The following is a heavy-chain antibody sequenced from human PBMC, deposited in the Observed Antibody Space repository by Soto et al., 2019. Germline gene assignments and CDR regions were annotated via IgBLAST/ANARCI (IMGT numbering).Heavy chain of an antibody. D-gene: IGHD3-10*01. CDR3: TRDRVKIRGGYYHYYGMDV. CDR1: EFTFSVYS. J-gene: IGHJ6*02. CDR2: ISSGSSYI. V-gene: IGHV3-21*06. Sequence: DLEESGGGLVKPGGSLRLSCVASEFTFSVYSMNWVRQAPGKGLEWVSSISSGSSYIYYADSVKGRFTISRDNDKSSLFLHMNSLIVDDTAVYYCTRDRVKIRGGYYHYYGMDVWGQGTTVTVSS.